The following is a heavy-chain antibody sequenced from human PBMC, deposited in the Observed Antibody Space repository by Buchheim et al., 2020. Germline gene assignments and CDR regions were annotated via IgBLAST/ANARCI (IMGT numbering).Heavy chain of an antibody. CDR3: ARGAAAGTPHYYYYGMDV. D-gene: IGHD6-13*01. CDR1: SGSVGSRTYH. Sequence: HVQLRESGPGLVKPSETLSLTCTVSSGSVGSRTYHWSWIRQPPGKGLEWIGHISYTESTNYSPSLKSRATISVDMSKNQFSLKLTSMTAADTAVYYCARGAAAGTPHYYYYGMDVWGQGTT. J-gene: IGHJ6*02. V-gene: IGHV4-61*01. CDR2: ISYTEST.